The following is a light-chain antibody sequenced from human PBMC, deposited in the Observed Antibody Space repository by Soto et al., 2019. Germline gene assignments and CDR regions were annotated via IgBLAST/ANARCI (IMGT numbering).Light chain of an antibody. CDR3: QQYNNWLSPKSTSLT. CDR2: GAS. Sequence: EIVMTQSPATLSVSPGERATLSCRASQSVSSNLAWYQQKPGQAPRLLIYGASTRATGIPARFSGSGSGTEFTLTISSLQSEDFAVYYCQQYNNWLSPKSTSLTFGGGTKVEIK. CDR1: QSVSSN. V-gene: IGKV3D-15*01. J-gene: IGKJ4*01.